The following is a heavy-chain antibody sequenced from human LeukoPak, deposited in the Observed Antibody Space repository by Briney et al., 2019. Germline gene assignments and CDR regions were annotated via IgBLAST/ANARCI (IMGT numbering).Heavy chain of an antibody. D-gene: IGHD5-24*01. Sequence: PGGSLRLSCAASGFNFITAAMTWVRQAPGKGLEWVSLIGSSGGSTYYADSVKGRFTISRDNSKNTLSLQMNSLRVEDTAMYFCAKDIQLSTWGLGTMVTVSS. CDR1: GFNFITAA. V-gene: IGHV3-23*01. CDR2: IGSSGGST. J-gene: IGHJ3*01. CDR3: AKDIQLST.